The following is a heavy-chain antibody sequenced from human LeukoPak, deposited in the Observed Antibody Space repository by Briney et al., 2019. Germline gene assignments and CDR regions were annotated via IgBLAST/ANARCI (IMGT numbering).Heavy chain of an antibody. CDR1: GGSVSGYY. CDR3: ASMRGYCSGGSCYSPDAFDI. J-gene: IGHJ3*02. CDR2: INHSGRT. Sequence: SETLSLTCAVYGGSVSGYYWSWISQPPGKGLEWLGEINHSGRTNFNPSLKSRVTISVETSKNQFSLKLSSVTAADTAVYSWASMRGYCSGGSCYSPDAFDIWGQGTMVTVSS. D-gene: IGHD2-15*01. V-gene: IGHV4-34*01.